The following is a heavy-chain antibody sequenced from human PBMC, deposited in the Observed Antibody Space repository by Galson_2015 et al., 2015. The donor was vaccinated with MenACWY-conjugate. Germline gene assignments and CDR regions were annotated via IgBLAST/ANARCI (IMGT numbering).Heavy chain of an antibody. D-gene: IGHD3-9*01. V-gene: IGHV1-8*01. CDR1: GYTFTSYD. J-gene: IGHJ6*03. CDR3: ARGGDYDILTVRYYYYMDV. CDR2: MNPNSGNT. Sequence: SVKVSCKASGYTFTSYDINWVRQATGQGLEWMGWMNPNSGNTGYAQKFQGRVTMTRNTSISTAYMELSSLRSEDTAVYYCARGGDYDILTVRYYYYMDVWGKGTTVTVSS.